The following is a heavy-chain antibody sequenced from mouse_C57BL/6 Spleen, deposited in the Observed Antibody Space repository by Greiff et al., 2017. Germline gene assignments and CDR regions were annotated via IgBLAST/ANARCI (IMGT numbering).Heavy chain of an antibody. CDR2: IDPETGGT. D-gene: IGHD1-1*01. CDR1: GYTFTDYE. J-gene: IGHJ2*01. V-gene: IGHV1-15*01. Sequence: QVQLQQSGAELVRPGASVTLSCKASGYTFTDYEMHWVKQTPVHGLEWIGAIDPETGGTAYNQKFKGKAILTADKSSSTAYMELRSLTSEDSAVYYCTRAPYYYGSSYVPFDYWGQGTTLTVSS. CDR3: TRAPYYYGSSYVPFDY.